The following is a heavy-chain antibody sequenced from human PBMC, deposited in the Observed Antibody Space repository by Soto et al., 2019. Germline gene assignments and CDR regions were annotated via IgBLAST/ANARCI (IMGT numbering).Heavy chain of an antibody. CDR2: IIPIFGTA. V-gene: IGHV1-69*01. J-gene: IGHJ6*02. CDR3: ARDRPALLLTYYGMDV. D-gene: IGHD2-15*01. Sequence: QVQLVQSGAEVKKPGASVKVSCKASGGTFSSYAISWVRQAPGQGLEWMGGIIPIFGTANYAQKFQGRVTITADESTSTAYMELSSLRSEDTAVYYCARDRPALLLTYYGMDVWGQGTTVTVSS. CDR1: GGTFSSYA.